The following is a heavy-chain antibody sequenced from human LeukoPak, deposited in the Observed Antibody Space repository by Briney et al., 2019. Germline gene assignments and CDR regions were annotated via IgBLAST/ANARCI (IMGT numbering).Heavy chain of an antibody. V-gene: IGHV1-18*01. D-gene: IGHD3-10*01. CDR2: ISAYNGNT. J-gene: IGHJ6*02. Sequence: GGSLRLSCAASGFTFTSYGISWVRQAPGQGLEWMGWISAYNGNTNYAQKLQGRVTMTTDTSTSTAYMELRSLRSDDTAVYYCAREWFGAPMDVWGQGTTVTVSS. CDR1: GFTFTSYG. CDR3: AREWFGAPMDV.